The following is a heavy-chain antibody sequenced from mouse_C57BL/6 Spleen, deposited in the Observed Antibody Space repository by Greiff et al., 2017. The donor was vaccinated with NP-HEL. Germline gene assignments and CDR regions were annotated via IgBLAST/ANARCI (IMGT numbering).Heavy chain of an antibody. CDR2: ISDGGSYT. V-gene: IGHV5-4*01. Sequence: EVQLVESGGGLVKPGGSLKLSCAASGFTFSSYAMSWVRQTPEKRLEWVATISDGGSYTYYPDNVKGRFTISRDNAKNNLYLQMSHLKSEDTAMYYCAREGYGSSLYYAMDYWGQGTSVTVSS. J-gene: IGHJ4*01. D-gene: IGHD1-1*01. CDR3: AREGYGSSLYYAMDY. CDR1: GFTFSSYA.